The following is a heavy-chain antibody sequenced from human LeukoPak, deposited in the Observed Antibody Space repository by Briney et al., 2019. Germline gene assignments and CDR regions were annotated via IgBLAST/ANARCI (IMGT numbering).Heavy chain of an antibody. D-gene: IGHD3-9*01. V-gene: IGHV1-46*01. J-gene: IGHJ3*02. Sequence: GASVKVSCKASGYTFTSYYMHWVRQAPGQGLEWMGIINPSGGSTSYAQKFQGRVTMTRDTSTSTVYMELSSLRSEDTAVYYCATPWGPVLRYFDWFGIAFDIWGQGTMVTVSS. CDR1: GYTFTSYY. CDR2: INPSGGST. CDR3: ATPWGPVLRYFDWFGIAFDI.